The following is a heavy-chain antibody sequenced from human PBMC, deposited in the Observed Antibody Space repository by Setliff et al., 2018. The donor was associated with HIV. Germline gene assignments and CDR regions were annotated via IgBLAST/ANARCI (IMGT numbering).Heavy chain of an antibody. CDR2: ISGINGST. J-gene: IGHJ3*02. CDR1: GYSFARYG. D-gene: IGHD6-19*01. V-gene: IGHV1-18*01. Sequence: ASVKVSCKASGYSFARYGLRWVRQAPGQGLEWMGWISGINGSTKYAQSFQDRVAMTTETATSTAYMEMRSLRSDDTAVYLCARVQYRGAWFSGGHDAFDIWGQGTMVTVSS. CDR3: ARVQYRGAWFSGGHDAFDI.